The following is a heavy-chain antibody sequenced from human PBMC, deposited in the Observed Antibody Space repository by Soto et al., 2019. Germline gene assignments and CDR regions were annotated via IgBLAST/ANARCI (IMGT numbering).Heavy chain of an antibody. CDR3: ARHKSGYGEFDY. D-gene: IGHD5-12*01. CDR1: VGSIRGYF. V-gene: IGHV4-59*08. J-gene: IGHJ4*02. Sequence: PSETLSLTCTVSVGSIRGYFWSWIRQPPGQELEWLGYIYYTGSTNYNPSLKSRVTISVDTSKNQFSPKLGSVTAADTAVYYCARHKSGYGEFDYWGQGTLVTVSS. CDR2: IYYTGST.